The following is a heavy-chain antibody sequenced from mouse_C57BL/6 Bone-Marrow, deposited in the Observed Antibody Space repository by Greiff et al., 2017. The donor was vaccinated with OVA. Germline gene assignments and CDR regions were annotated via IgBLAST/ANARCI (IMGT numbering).Heavy chain of an antibody. V-gene: IGHV1-50*01. CDR1: GYTFTSYW. D-gene: IGHD1-1*01. J-gene: IGHJ2*01. Sequence: QVQLQQPGAELVKPGASVKLSCKASGYTFTSYWMQWVKQRPGQGLEWIGEIDPSDSYTNYTQKFKGKATLTVDTSSSTAYMQLSSLTSEDSAVYYCARDGYYGSSPYYFDYWGQGTTLTVSS. CDR2: IDPSDSYT. CDR3: ARDGYYGSSPYYFDY.